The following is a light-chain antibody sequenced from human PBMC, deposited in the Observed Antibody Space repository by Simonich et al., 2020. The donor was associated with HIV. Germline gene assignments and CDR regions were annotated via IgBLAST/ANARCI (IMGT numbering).Light chain of an antibody. J-gene: IGKJ1*01. CDR2: AAS. CDR1: QSISSW. V-gene: IGKV1-12*01. CDR3: QQYDNLPWT. Sequence: DIQMTQSPSSVSASVGNRVTITFRASQSISSWLAWYQQKPGRAPKLLIYAASSLQSGVPSRFSGNGSGTHFTFTINSLQPEDVATYYCQQYDNLPWTFGQGTKVEIK.